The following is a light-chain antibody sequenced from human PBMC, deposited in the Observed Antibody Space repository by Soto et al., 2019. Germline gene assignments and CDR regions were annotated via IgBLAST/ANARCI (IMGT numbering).Light chain of an antibody. CDR2: TAV. J-gene: IGKJ1*01. Sequence: DIQMTQSPSSLPASLVKIVSITCXASQDIGRDLAWYQQRPGKAPKRLISTAVGLQSGVPSRFSGSGFGTEFTLTITSLQPEDFATYYCLQHRSYSWTFGQGTKVDIK. V-gene: IGKV1-17*01. CDR3: LQHRSYSWT. CDR1: QDIGRD.